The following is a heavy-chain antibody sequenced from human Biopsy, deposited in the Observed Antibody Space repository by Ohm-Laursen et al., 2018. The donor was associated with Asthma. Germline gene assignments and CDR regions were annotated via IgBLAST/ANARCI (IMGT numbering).Heavy chain of an antibody. V-gene: IGHV1-18*04. Sequence: ASVKVSCKASGYTFSNYAISWVRQAPGQGLEWMGWISGYNGDTKFAQNVKGRLSLTTDTSTSTAYMDLRSLRSEDTAMYYCARTYYDFLTGQVNDAFALWGQGTMVTVSS. CDR3: ARTYYDFLTGQVNDAFAL. J-gene: IGHJ3*01. D-gene: IGHD3-9*01. CDR1: GYTFSNYA. CDR2: ISGYNGDT.